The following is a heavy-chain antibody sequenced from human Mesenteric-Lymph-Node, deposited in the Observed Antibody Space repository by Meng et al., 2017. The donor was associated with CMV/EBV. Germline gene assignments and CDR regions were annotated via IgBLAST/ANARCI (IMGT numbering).Heavy chain of an antibody. Sequence: SLKISCVASGFTFRDYAMHWVRLVPGEGLEWVSGISWNSGDTYYADSVRGRFAISRDNAKNSLYLQMNSLRAEDTAVYYCARGRGGWGYGLDYWGQGTVVTVSS. V-gene: IGHV3-9*01. CDR1: GFTFRDYA. CDR2: ISWNSGDT. J-gene: IGHJ4*02. CDR3: ARGRGGWGYGLDY. D-gene: IGHD3-10*01.